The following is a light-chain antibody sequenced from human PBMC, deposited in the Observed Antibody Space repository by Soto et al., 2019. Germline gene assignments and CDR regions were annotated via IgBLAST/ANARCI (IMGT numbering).Light chain of an antibody. J-gene: IGLJ2*01. CDR2: EVN. Sequence: QSALTQPASVSGSPGQSITISCTGTSSDVGGHNSVAWYQHNPGKAPKLMIYEVNNRPSGISTRFSGSKSGNTASLTISGLQAEDEANYYCSSYTTSRTRLFGGGTKLTVL. CDR1: SSDVGGHNS. V-gene: IGLV2-14*01. CDR3: SSYTTSRTRL.